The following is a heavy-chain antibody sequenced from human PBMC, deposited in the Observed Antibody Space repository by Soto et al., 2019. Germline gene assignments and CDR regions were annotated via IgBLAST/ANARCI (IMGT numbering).Heavy chain of an antibody. CDR2: INHSGST. V-gene: IGHV4-34*01. CDR3: ARRKGSGSGSYYRGNWFDP. D-gene: IGHD3-10*01. CDR1: GGSFSGYY. Sequence: PSETLSLTCAVYGGSFSGYYWSWIRQPPGKGLEWIGEINHSGSTNYNPSLKSRVTISVDTSKNQFSLKLSSVTAADTAVYYCARRKGSGSGSYYRGNWFDPWGQGTLVTVSS. J-gene: IGHJ5*02.